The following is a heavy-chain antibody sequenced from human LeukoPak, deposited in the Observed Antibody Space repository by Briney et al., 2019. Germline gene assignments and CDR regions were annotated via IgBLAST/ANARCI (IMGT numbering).Heavy chain of an antibody. CDR1: GGSMSSYF. D-gene: IGHD6-6*01. J-gene: IGHJ4*02. CDR3: ASSGGVAARRGYFSY. CDR2: IYYSGST. V-gene: IGHV4-59*01. Sequence: PSENLSLTCTVSGGSMSSYFWSWIRQPPGKGLEWIGYIYYSGSTNYNPSLQSRVTISVDTSKNQFPLKLSSVTAADTAVYYCASSGGVAARRGYFSYWGQGTLVTVSS.